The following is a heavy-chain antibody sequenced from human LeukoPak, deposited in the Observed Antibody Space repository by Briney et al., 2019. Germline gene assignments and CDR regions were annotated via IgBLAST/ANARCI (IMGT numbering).Heavy chain of an antibody. CDR2: ISTDTSYI. Sequence: GGSLRLSCAASGFTFSTYSMNWVRQTPGQGLEWVSSISTDTSYIYYADSVKGRFTISRDNSKNTLYLQMNSLRAEDTAVYYCAKGGYSNGRYYYYYMDVWGEGTTVTVSS. CDR1: GFTFSTYS. V-gene: IGHV3-21*04. CDR3: AKGGYSNGRYYYYYMDV. J-gene: IGHJ6*03. D-gene: IGHD5-18*01.